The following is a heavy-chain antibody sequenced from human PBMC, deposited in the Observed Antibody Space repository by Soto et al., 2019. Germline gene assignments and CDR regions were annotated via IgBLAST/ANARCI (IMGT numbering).Heavy chain of an antibody. CDR2: ISGSGGST. J-gene: IGHJ4*02. Sequence: GGSLRLSCAASGFTFSSYAMSWVRQAPGKGLEWVSAISGSGGSTYYADSVKGRFTISRDNSKNTLYLQMNSLGAEDTAVYYCAKSRALQGTHFDYWAQGTLVTVSS. V-gene: IGHV3-23*01. CDR3: AKSRALQGTHFDY. CDR1: GFTFSSYA.